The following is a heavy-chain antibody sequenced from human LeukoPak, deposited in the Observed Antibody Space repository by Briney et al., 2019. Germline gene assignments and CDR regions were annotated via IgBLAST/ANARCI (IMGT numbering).Heavy chain of an antibody. CDR2: INPSGGST. Sequence: GASVKVSCKASGYTFTSYYMHWVRQAPGQGLEWMGIINPSGGSTSHAQKFQGRVTMTRDTSTSTVYMELSSLRSEVTAVYYCANVAARTRDCYYYGMDVWGQGTTVTVSS. D-gene: IGHD2-15*01. CDR3: ANVAARTRDCYYYGMDV. J-gene: IGHJ6*02. V-gene: IGHV1-46*01. CDR1: GYTFTSYY.